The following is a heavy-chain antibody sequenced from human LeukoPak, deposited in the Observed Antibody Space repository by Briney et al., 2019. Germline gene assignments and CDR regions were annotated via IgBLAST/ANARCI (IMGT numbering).Heavy chain of an antibody. Sequence: ASVKVSCKASGYTFTGYYMHWVRQAPGQGLEWMGWINPNSGGTNYAQKFQGRVTMTRDTSISTAYMELSRLRSDDTAVYYCAREDCTNGVCAFDYWGQGTLVTVSS. J-gene: IGHJ4*02. V-gene: IGHV1-2*02. CDR1: GYTFTGYY. CDR2: INPNSGGT. CDR3: AREDCTNGVCAFDY. D-gene: IGHD2-8*01.